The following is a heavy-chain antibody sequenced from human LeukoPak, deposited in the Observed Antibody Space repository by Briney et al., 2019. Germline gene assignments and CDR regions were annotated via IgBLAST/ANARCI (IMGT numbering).Heavy chain of an antibody. V-gene: IGHV3-23*01. CDR3: AKVLPAAGCGY. Sequence: GGSLRLSCAASGFTFSSYAMTWVRQAPGKGLEWVSIISASGGTTYYPDSVKGRFSISRDNPKNTLYLQMNSLRAEDMAVYYCAKVLPAAGCGYWGQGTLVTVSS. CDR2: ISASGGTT. J-gene: IGHJ4*02. CDR1: GFTFSSYA. D-gene: IGHD6-13*01.